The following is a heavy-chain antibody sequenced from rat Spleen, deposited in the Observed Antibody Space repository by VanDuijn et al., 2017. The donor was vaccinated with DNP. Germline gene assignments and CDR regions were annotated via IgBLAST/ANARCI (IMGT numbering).Heavy chain of an antibody. CDR2: ISYDGGST. Sequence: EVQLVESGGGLVQPGRSLKLSCAASGFTFSNYVMAWVRQAPTKGLEWVAYISYDGGSTYYGDSVKGRFTISRDNAKSTLYLQMNSLRSEDTATYYCARHRAIAAIWDYWGQGVMVTVSS. CDR3: ARHRAIAAIWDY. V-gene: IGHV5-22*01. CDR1: GFTFSNYV. D-gene: IGHD1-2*01. J-gene: IGHJ2*01.